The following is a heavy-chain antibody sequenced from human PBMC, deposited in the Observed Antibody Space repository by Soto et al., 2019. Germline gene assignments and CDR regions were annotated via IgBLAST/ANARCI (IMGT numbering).Heavy chain of an antibody. Sequence: QVQLQQWGAGLLKPSETLSLTCAVYGGSFSGYFWTSIRQPPGKGLEWIGEINHSGSTNYNPSLKSRVIISIDTSENQFSLRLTSVTAADTAVYYCVRGQWLPRGNYWGQGTLVTVSS. CDR2: INHSGST. CDR3: VRGQWLPRGNY. D-gene: IGHD6-19*01. CDR1: GGSFSGYF. V-gene: IGHV4-34*01. J-gene: IGHJ4*02.